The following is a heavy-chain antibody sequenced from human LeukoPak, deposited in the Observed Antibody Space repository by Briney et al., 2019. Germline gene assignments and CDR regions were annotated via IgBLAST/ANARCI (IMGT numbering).Heavy chain of an antibody. CDR3: AKDREGAVAEYFDY. CDR2: INSDGSST. V-gene: IGHV3-74*01. Sequence: GGSLRLSCAASGFTFSSYWMHWVRQAPGKGLVWVSRINSDGSSTNYADSVKGRFTISRDNAKNTLHLQMNSLRAEDTAVYYCAKDREGAVAEYFDYWGQGTLVTVSS. CDR1: GFTFSSYW. J-gene: IGHJ4*02. D-gene: IGHD6-19*01.